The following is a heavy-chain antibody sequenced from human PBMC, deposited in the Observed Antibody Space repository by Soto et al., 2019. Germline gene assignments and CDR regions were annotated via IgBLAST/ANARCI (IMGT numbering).Heavy chain of an antibody. V-gene: IGHV4-30-4*01. J-gene: IGHJ5*02. Sequence: QVQLQESGPGLVKPSQTLSLTCTVSGGSISSGDYYWSWIRQHPGKGLEWIGYIYYSGSTYYNPSLKSRVTISVATSKNQFSLKLSSVTAADTAVYYCASENGGYGEGWFDPWGQGTLVTVSS. CDR1: GGSISSGDYY. D-gene: IGHD4-17*01. CDR3: ASENGGYGEGWFDP. CDR2: IYYSGST.